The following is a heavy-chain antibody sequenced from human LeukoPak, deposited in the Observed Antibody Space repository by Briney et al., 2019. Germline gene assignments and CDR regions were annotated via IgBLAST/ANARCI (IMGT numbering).Heavy chain of an antibody. J-gene: IGHJ4*02. Sequence: GGSLRLSCAASGITASSYAMTWVRQAPGKGLEWVSSISGSGDRTMYADSVKGRFTVSRDNSKNTLFMQINSLRAEDTAVYYCASNSGSYGGYWGQGTLVTVSS. CDR2: ISGSGDRT. V-gene: IGHV3-23*01. CDR1: GITASSYA. D-gene: IGHD1-26*01. CDR3: ASNSGSYGGY.